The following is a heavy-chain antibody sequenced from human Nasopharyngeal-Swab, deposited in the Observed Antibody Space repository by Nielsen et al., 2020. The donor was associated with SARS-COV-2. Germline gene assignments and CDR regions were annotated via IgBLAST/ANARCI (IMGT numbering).Heavy chain of an antibody. D-gene: IGHD6-19*01. CDR1: GYTFTSYD. CDR2: MNPNSSNT. CDR3: AVPRGSGWYYRSLSFDY. J-gene: IGHJ4*02. V-gene: IGHV1-8*01. Sequence: ASVKVSCKASGYTFTSYDINWVRQATGQGLEWMGWMNPNSSNTGYAQKFQGRVTMTRNTSISTAYMELSSLRSEDTAVYYCAVPRGSGWYYRSLSFDYWGQGTLVTVSS.